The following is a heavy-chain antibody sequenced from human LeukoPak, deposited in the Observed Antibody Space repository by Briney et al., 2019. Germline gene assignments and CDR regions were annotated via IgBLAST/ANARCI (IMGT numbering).Heavy chain of an antibody. CDR3: TTARYSDPVNY. D-gene: IGHD1-26*01. J-gene: IGHJ4*02. CDR2: IRSESDGGTT. CDR1: GFTFSNIL. V-gene: IGHV3-15*01. Sequence: GGSLRLSCTASGFTFSNILMTWVRQAPGKGLEWVGRIRSESDGGTTEYAAPLKGRFTISRDDSKNTVYLQMNSLKTEDTAVYYCTTARYSDPVNYWGQGTLVTVSS.